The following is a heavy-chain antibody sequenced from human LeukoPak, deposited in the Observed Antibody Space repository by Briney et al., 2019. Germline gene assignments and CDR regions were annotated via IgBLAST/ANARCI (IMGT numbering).Heavy chain of an antibody. CDR3: AGRSSGSYFDF. Sequence: GGSLRLSCAASGLTFSSYEMNWVRQAPGKGLEGVSYISSSGSTKDYADSVKRRFTFSRDNAKHRLYLQMNSLRGEDKVVYYCAGRSSGSYFDFWGQGTLVTVSS. V-gene: IGHV3-48*03. D-gene: IGHD3-10*01. CDR2: ISSSGSTK. CDR1: GLTFSSYE. J-gene: IGHJ4*02.